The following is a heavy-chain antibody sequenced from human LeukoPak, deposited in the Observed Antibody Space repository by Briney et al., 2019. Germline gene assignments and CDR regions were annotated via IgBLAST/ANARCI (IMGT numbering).Heavy chain of an antibody. J-gene: IGHJ6*03. CDR1: GFTFSSYG. D-gene: IGHD1-26*01. Sequence: GGSLRLSCAASGFTFSSYGMHWVRQAPGKGLEWVAFIRYDGYNTYYADSVKGRFTISRDNSKNTLYLQMNSLRAEDTAVFYCAKGKGSGSDLFYSYYYMDVWGKGTTVTVSS. CDR2: IRYDGYNT. V-gene: IGHV3-30*02. CDR3: AKGKGSGSDLFYSYYYMDV.